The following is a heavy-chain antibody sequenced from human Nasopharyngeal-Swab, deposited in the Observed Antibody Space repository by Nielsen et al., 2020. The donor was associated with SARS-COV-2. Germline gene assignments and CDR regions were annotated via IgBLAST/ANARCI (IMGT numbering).Heavy chain of an antibody. CDR2: IYYSGST. CDR3: ARSKAAHNWFDP. D-gene: IGHD6-6*01. V-gene: IGHV4-59*01. CDR1: GGSTSSYY. J-gene: IGHJ5*02. Sequence: ESLKISCTVSGGSTSSYYWSWIRQPPGKGLEWIGYIYYSGSTNYNPSLKSRVTISVDTSKNQFSLKLSSVTAADTAVYYCARSKAAHNWFDPWGQGTLVTVSS.